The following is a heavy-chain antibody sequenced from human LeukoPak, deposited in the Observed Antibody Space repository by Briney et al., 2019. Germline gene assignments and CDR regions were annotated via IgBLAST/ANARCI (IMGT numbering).Heavy chain of an antibody. J-gene: IGHJ4*02. CDR2: INPNSGGT. CDR3: AREDSRSTSLDY. D-gene: IGHD6-6*01. Sequence: ASVKVSCKASGYTFTGYCMHWVRQAPGQGLEWMGWINPNSGGTNYAQKFQGRVTMTRDTSISTVFMELSSLRSDDTAVYYCAREDSRSTSLDYWGQGTLVTVSS. V-gene: IGHV1-2*02. CDR1: GYTFTGYC.